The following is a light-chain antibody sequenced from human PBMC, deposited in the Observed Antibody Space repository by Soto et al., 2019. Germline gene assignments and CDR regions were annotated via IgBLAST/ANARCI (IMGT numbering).Light chain of an antibody. Sequence: EIVMTQSPATLSLSPGESATISCRASQSVSSNLAWYQQKPGQAPRLLIYGASTRATGIPARFSGSGSGTEFTLTISSLQSEDFAAYYCQQYNNWPPWTFGQGTKVEIK. V-gene: IGKV3-15*01. CDR1: QSVSSN. CDR3: QQYNNWPPWT. J-gene: IGKJ1*01. CDR2: GAS.